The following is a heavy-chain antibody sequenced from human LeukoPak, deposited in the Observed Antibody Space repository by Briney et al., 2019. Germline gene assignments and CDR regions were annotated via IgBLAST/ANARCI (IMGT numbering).Heavy chain of an antibody. CDR1: GFTFSGYG. D-gene: IGHD3-22*01. CDR2: INGSGDTT. J-gene: IGHJ4*02. CDR3: AKDLSYSSLEY. Sequence: PGGSLRLSCAASGFTFSGYGMNWVRQAPGMGLEWLSAINGSGDTTFYADSVKGRFTISRDNSKNTLYLQMNSLGVGDTATYYCAKDLSYSSLEYWGQGVLVTVSS. V-gene: IGHV3-23*01.